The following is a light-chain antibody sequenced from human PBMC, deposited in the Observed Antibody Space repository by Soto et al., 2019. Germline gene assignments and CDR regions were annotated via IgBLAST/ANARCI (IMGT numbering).Light chain of an antibody. CDR1: QGISNY. CDR3: QQYSTYPYT. J-gene: IGKJ2*01. Sequence: DIQMTQSPSTLSASVGDRVTITCRASQGISNYLAWYQQKPGKAPKLLIYRASSLESGVPSRFSGRGSATEFSLTISSLQPGDFQTYYWQQYSTYPYTFGQGTKLEIK. V-gene: IGKV1-5*03. CDR2: RAS.